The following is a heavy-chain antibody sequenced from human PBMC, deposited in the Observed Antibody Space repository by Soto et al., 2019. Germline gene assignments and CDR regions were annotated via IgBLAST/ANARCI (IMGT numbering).Heavy chain of an antibody. D-gene: IGHD2-21*02. V-gene: IGHV4-39*07. J-gene: IGHJ4*02. CDR3: PRGNVVATDS. Sequence: SETLSLTCTVSGGSISSSRCHWGWIRQPPGKGLEWIASIKYSGTTFYNPSLKSRVTISVDTSKNQFSLKLSSVTDADTAGYYCPRGNVVATDSWGQETLLNVSS. CDR2: IKYSGTT. CDR1: GGSISSSRCH.